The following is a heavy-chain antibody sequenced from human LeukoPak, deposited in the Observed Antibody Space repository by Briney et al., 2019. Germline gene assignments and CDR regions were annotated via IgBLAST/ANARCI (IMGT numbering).Heavy chain of an antibody. CDR1: GGSISSSSYY. D-gene: IGHD6-13*01. Sequence: SETLSLTCTVSGGSISSSSYYWGWIRQPPWKGLEWIGSIYYSGSPHYNPYLKRRVTMSVDTYKTQFSLTLSSVTAADTAVYYCARHIGPDWRQLVRGGVYYFDYWGQGTLVTVSS. CDR3: ARHIGPDWRQLVRGGVYYFDY. J-gene: IGHJ4*02. V-gene: IGHV4-39*01. CDR2: IYYSGSP.